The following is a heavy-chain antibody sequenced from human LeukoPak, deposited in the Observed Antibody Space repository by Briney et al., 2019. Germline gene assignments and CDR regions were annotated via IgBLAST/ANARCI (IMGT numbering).Heavy chain of an antibody. D-gene: IGHD6-19*01. Sequence: GPLRLSSVVSEFTFSNTWMSWVRKAPGKGLERVAHTNQDGSKNYYVDSGKGRFTISRDNAKNSLYLQMNSLRAEDTAVYYCATTVAGYPDDYLDFWGQGTLVTVSS. CDR3: ATTVAGYPDDYLDF. CDR1: EFTFSNTW. J-gene: IGHJ4*02. CDR2: TNQDGSKN. V-gene: IGHV3-7*01.